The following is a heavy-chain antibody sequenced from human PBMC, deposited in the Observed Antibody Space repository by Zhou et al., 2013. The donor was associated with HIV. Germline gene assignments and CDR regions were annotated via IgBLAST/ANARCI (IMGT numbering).Heavy chain of an antibody. CDR3: ARAGSGLSPFDY. Sequence: QVQLVQSGAEVKKPGASVKVSCKASGYTFTRYYMHWVRLAPGQGLEWMGIINPSGDNIAYAQQFQGTVTMTRDTSTSTVYMEVSSLRSEDTAVYYCARAGSGLSPFDYWGQGTLVTVSS. J-gene: IGHJ4*02. V-gene: IGHV1-46*01. CDR1: GYTFTRYY. D-gene: IGHD6-19*01. CDR2: INPSGDNI.